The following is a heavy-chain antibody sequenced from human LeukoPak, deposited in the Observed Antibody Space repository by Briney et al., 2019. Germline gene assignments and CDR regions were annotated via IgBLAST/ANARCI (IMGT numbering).Heavy chain of an antibody. D-gene: IGHD5-18*01. CDR1: GGSISSGDYY. V-gene: IGHV4-30-4*01. J-gene: IGHJ4*02. CDR2: IYYSGST. Sequence: KTSETLSLTCTVSGGSISSGDYYWSWIRQPPGKGLEWIGYIYYSGSTYYNPPLKSRVTISVDTSKNQFSLKLSSVTAADTAVYYCAREVRGYSYGSVFGPTFDYWGQGTLVTVSS. CDR3: AREVRGYSYGSVFGPTFDY.